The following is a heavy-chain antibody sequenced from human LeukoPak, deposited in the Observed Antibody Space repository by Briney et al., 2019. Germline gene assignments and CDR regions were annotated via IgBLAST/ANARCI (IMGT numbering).Heavy chain of an antibody. CDR1: GFTFSSYW. CDR2: IKQDGNEK. D-gene: IGHD3-3*01. CDR3: ARPITVSGATDGFDI. V-gene: IGHV3-7*01. J-gene: IGHJ3*02. Sequence: GGSLRLSRAASGFTFSSYWMNWVRQAPGKGLEWVANIKQDGNEKYYVDSVKGRFTISRDNAKNSLYLQMDSLRVEDTAVYYCARPITVSGATDGFDIWGQGTMVTVSS.